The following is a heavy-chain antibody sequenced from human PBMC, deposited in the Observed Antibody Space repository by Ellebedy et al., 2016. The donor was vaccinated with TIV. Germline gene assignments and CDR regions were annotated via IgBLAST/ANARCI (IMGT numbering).Heavy chain of an antibody. D-gene: IGHD4-11*01. CDR1: GFTFSNYG. Sequence: GESLKISXIASGFTFSNYGMHWVRQAPGKGLEWVAIIWYDGSNKYYADSVKGRFTISRDNSNNTLYLQMNSLRADDTAVYYCARPDYRYDSWGQGTQVTVSS. V-gene: IGHV3-33*01. J-gene: IGHJ4*02. CDR3: ARPDYRYDS. CDR2: IWYDGSNK.